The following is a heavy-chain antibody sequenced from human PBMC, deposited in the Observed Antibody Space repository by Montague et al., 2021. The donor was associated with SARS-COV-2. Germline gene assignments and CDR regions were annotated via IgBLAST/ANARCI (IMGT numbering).Heavy chain of an antibody. CDR3: ARELLLPRAALKTNFFGLDV. CDR2: IYHSGNT. CDR1: GGFTSSSY. V-gene: IGHV4-59*01. D-gene: IGHD2-15*01. Sequence: SETLSLTCTVPGGFTSSSYWSWIRQPPGKGLEWIGYIYHSGNTNYNPSLKSRVTISIDTSMNQFSLSLSSMTAADTAVYFCARELLLPRAALKTNFFGLDVWGQGTTVIVSS. J-gene: IGHJ6*02.